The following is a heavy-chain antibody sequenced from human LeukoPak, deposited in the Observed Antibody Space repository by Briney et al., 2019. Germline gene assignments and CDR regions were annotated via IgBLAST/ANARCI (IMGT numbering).Heavy chain of an antibody. Sequence: ASVKVSCKAFGYTFTSNYMHWVRQAPGQGPEWVGVISPSGGSTTYAQKFQGRVTLTRDMSTSTDYLELSSLRSEDTAVYYCARDNSVRDEAWWFNHWGQGTLVTVSS. J-gene: IGHJ5*02. CDR3: ARDNSVRDEAWWFNH. D-gene: IGHD5-24*01. V-gene: IGHV1-46*01. CDR2: ISPSGGST. CDR1: GYTFTSNY.